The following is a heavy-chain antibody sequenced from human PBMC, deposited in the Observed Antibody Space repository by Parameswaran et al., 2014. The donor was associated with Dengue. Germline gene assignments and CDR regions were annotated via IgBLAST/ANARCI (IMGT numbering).Heavy chain of an antibody. Sequence: SLKISCAASGFTFSSYALHWVRQAPGKGLEWVAFISYDGSSKDNADSVKGRFTISRDNSRNTLYLQMNSLRIEDTAVYYCTRGDGRRDGHNLPSFDSWGRNLVTVSS. D-gene: IGHD5-24*01. J-gene: IGHJ4*01. CDR1: GFTFSSYA. CDR2: ISYDGSSK. V-gene: IGHV3-30*04. CDR3: TRGDGRRDGHNLPSFDS.